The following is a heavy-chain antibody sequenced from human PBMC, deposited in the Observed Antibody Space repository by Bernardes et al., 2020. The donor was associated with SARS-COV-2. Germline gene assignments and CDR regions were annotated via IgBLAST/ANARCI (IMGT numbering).Heavy chain of an antibody. CDR3: ARGGSPRWGSTSCYSCDSGYWFHP. CDR2: VNESGST. Sequence: SETLSLTCAVSGGSITDYYWSWIRQSPGEGLEWIGEVNESGSTAYHPSLESRVTISVDTSKNLFSLKVTPVTAADTAVYYCARGGSPRWGSTSCYSCDSGYWFHPWGQGTLVTVSS. J-gene: IGHJ5*02. D-gene: IGHD2-2*01. CDR1: GGSITDYY. V-gene: IGHV4-34*01.